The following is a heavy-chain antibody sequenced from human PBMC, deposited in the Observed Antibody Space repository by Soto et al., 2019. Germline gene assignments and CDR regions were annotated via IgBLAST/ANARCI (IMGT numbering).Heavy chain of an antibody. Sequence: GGSLRLSCAASGFTFSSYSMNWVRQAPGKGLEWVSSISSSSSYIYYADSVKGRFTISRDNAKNSLYLQMNSLRAEDTAVYYCARGNYYGSGSYYKSHFPVPYFDYWGQGTLVTVSS. CDR3: ARGNYYGSGSYYKSHFPVPYFDY. J-gene: IGHJ4*02. V-gene: IGHV3-21*01. CDR2: ISSSSSYI. CDR1: GFTFSSYS. D-gene: IGHD3-10*01.